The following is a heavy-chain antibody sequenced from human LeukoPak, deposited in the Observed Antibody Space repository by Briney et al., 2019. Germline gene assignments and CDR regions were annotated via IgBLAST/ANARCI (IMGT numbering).Heavy chain of an antibody. V-gene: IGHV3-23*01. Sequence: GGSLRLSCAASGFTFSSYAMSWVRQAPGKGLEWVSAISGSGGSTYYADSVEGRFTISRDNSKNTLYLQMNSLRAEDTAVYYCLERVSPMTSGGQGTLVTVSS. CDR2: ISGSGGST. CDR1: GFTFSSYA. D-gene: IGHD3-22*01. J-gene: IGHJ4*02. CDR3: LERVSPMTS.